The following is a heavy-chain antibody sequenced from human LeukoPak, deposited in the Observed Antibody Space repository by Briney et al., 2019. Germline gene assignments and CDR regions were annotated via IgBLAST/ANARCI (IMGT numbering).Heavy chain of an antibody. CDR1: GFTFSSYS. J-gene: IGHJ4*02. Sequence: GGSLRLSCAASGFTFSSYSMNWVRQAPGRGLEWVSYISSGGSTIYYADSVRGRFTISRDTAKNSLYLEMNSLRDEDTAMYYCVRGDQEASEPAFDYWGQGTLVTVSS. D-gene: IGHD1-14*01. V-gene: IGHV3-48*02. CDR2: ISSGGSTI. CDR3: VRGDQEASEPAFDY.